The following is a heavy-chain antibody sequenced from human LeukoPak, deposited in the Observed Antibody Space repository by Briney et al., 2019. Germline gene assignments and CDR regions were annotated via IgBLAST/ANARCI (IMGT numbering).Heavy chain of an antibody. J-gene: IGHJ4*02. CDR3: VRDGGVSGYDLLDY. Sequence: GSLRLSCAASGFTFSNYWMTWVRQAPGKGLEWVAHINQDGSEEHYMDSVKARFTISRDNAKNSLSLQMNSLRAEDTAVYYCVRDGGVSGYDLLDYWGQGTLFTVSS. V-gene: IGHV3-7*01. CDR2: INQDGSEE. D-gene: IGHD5-12*01. CDR1: GFTFSNYW.